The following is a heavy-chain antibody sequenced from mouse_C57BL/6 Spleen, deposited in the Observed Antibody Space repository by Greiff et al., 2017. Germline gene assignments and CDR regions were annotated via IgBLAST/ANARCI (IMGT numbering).Heavy chain of an antibody. D-gene: IGHD2-5*01. CDR2: IRNKANGYTT. Sequence: EVQRVESGGGLVQPGGSLSLSCAASGFTFTDYYMSWVRQPPGKALEWLGFIRNKANGYTTEYSASVKGRFTISRDNSQSILYLQMNALRAEDSATYYCASSYSNYDYYAMDYWGQGTSVTVSS. CDR3: ASSYSNYDYYAMDY. J-gene: IGHJ4*01. V-gene: IGHV7-3*01. CDR1: GFTFTDYY.